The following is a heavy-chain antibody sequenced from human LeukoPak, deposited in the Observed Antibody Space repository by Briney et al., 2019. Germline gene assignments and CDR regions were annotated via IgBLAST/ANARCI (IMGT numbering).Heavy chain of an antibody. CDR2: INPNSGGT. Sequence: ASVKVSCKASGYTFTGYYMHWVRQAPGQGLEWMGWINPNSGGTNYAQKFQGRVTMTRDTSISTAYMELSRLRSDDTAVYYCARDSGITMVRGVIGYYYYMDVWGKGTTVTVSS. D-gene: IGHD3-10*01. V-gene: IGHV1-2*02. CDR3: ARDSGITMVRGVIGYYYYMDV. J-gene: IGHJ6*03. CDR1: GYTFTGYY.